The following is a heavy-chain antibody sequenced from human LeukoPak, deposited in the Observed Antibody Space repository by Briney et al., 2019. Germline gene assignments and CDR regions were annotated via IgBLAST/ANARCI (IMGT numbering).Heavy chain of an antibody. J-gene: IGHJ5*02. V-gene: IGHV4-34*01. Sequence: SETLSLTCAVYGGSFSGYYWSWIRQPPGKGLEWIGEINHSGSTNYNPSLKSRVTISVDTSKNQFSLKLSSVTAADTAVYYCARRVVRGGWFDPWGQGTLVTVSS. CDR1: GGSFSGYY. D-gene: IGHD3-10*01. CDR2: INHSGST. CDR3: ARRVVRGGWFDP.